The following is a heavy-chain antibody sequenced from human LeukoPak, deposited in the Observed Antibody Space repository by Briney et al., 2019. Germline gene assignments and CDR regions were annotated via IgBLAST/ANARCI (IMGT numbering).Heavy chain of an antibody. D-gene: IGHD1-1*01. CDR1: GFAFRTYA. CDR2: ITGTGGGGNKT. CDR3: ATTVTLDF. V-gene: IGHV3-23*01. J-gene: IGHJ4*02. Sequence: GGSLRLSCAASGFAFRTYAMSWVRQAPGKGLEWVSVITGTGGGGNKTYYADSVRGRFSISRDGSKNILFLQMHNLRADDTAVYFCATTVTLDFWGQGTLVLVSS.